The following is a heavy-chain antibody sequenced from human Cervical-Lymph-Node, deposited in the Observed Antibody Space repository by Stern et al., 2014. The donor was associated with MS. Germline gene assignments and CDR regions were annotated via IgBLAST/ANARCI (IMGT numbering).Heavy chain of an antibody. CDR1: GFTISRYY. V-gene: IGHV3-66*02. CDR3: ARGRALGPYPGYFDY. D-gene: IGHD1-26*01. CDR2: INSGGTT. Sequence: EVQLVESGGGLVQPGGSLRLSCAASGFTISRYYMTWVRQTPGKGLEWVSLINSGGTTYYNAESVKGRFTISRGISENTLYLQMNSLRPEDTAVYYCARGRALGPYPGYFDYWGQGTLVTVSS. J-gene: IGHJ4*02.